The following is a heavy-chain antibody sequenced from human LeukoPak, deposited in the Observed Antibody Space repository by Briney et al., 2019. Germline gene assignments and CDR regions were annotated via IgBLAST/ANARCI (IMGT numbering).Heavy chain of an antibody. J-gene: IGHJ4*02. D-gene: IGHD3-10*01. CDR3: ARERYYSSGNYNNRIDY. V-gene: IGHV1-2*06. CDR2: INPNSGDP. CDR1: GYTFTDSY. Sequence: ASVKVSCKTSGYTFTDSYIHWVRQAPGQGLEWMGRINPNSGDPNYPQKFQGRVTMTRDMSISTAYMELSRLRSDDTALYYCARERYYSSGNYNNRIDYWGQGTLVTVSS.